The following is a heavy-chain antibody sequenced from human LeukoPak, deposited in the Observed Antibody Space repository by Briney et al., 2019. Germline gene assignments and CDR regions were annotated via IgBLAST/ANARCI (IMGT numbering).Heavy chain of an antibody. CDR2: ISSSSSYI. V-gene: IGHV3-21*01. D-gene: IGHD6-13*01. CDR3: ARESYSSSAWFDY. Sequence: GGSLRLSCAASGFTFSSYNINWVRQAPGKGLEWVSSISSSSSYIYYADSVKGRFTISRDNAKNSLYLQMNSLRAEDTAVYYCARESYSSSAWFDYWGQGTLVTVTS. J-gene: IGHJ4*02. CDR1: GFTFSSYN.